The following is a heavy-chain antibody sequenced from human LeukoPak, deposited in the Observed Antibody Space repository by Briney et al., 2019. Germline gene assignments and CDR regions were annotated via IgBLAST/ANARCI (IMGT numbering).Heavy chain of an antibody. CDR3: ARKLPGTVYFDY. Sequence: PGGSLRLSCVASGFTFSSYEMNWVRQAPGKGLELISFISGSDGTIYYADSVKGRFTISRDNPKNSLFLQMNSLRVEDTAVYFCARKLPGTVYFDYWGQGTLVAVSS. V-gene: IGHV3-48*03. CDR1: GFTFSSYE. D-gene: IGHD1-1*01. J-gene: IGHJ4*02. CDR2: ISGSDGTI.